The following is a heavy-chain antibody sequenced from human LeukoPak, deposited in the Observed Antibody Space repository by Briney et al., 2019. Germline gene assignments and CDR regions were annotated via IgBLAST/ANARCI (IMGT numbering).Heavy chain of an antibody. CDR1: GYTFISYG. CDR2: ISAYNGNT. V-gene: IGHV1-18*01. D-gene: IGHD6-13*01. CDR3: ARDRTAAAFDY. J-gene: IGHJ4*02. Sequence: SVHDTFRACGYTFISYGFSWVRPAPGRGLAWMGWISAYNGNTKNAQKIQGRVTMTTDTSTSTAYMELRSLRSDDTALYYCARDRTAAAFDYWGQGTLVTVSS.